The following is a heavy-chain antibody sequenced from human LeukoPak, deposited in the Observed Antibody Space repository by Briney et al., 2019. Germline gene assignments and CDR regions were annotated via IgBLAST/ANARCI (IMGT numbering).Heavy chain of an antibody. CDR1: GYTFTSYD. D-gene: IGHD3-3*01. CDR3: ARDMPYDFWSGYTQSNYYYYMDV. CDR2: MNPNSGNT. Sequence: ASVNVSCKASGYTFTSYDINWVRQATGQGLEWMGWMNPNSGNTGYAQKFQGRVTMTRNTSISTAYMELSSLRSEDTAVYYCARDMPYDFWSGYTQSNYYYYMDVWGKGTTVTVSS. V-gene: IGHV1-8*01. J-gene: IGHJ6*03.